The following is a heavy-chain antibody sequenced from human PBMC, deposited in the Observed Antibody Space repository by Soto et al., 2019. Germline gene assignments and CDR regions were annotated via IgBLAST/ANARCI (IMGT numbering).Heavy chain of an antibody. J-gene: IGHJ4*02. CDR1: GGTFSSYA. Sequence: SVKVSCKASGGTFSSYAISWVRQAPGQGLEWMGGVIPIFGTANYAQKFQGRVTITADKTTSTAYMELSSLRSEDTAVYYCASSVHYYDTSGYYCYFDYWGQGTLVTVSS. CDR3: ASSVHYYDTSGYYCYFDY. CDR2: VIPIFGTA. V-gene: IGHV1-69*06. D-gene: IGHD3-22*01.